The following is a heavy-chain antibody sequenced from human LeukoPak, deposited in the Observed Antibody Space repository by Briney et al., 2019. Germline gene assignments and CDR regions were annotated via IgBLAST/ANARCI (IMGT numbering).Heavy chain of an antibody. CDR1: GGTYSSYA. J-gene: IGHJ4*02. CDR2: IIPIFGTA. D-gene: IGHD6-6*01. V-gene: IGHV1-69*05. CDR3: ARVTRGSSSALDYFDY. Sequence: SVKVSCKGTGGTYSSYAISWVRQATGQGLEWVGGIIPIFGTANYAQKFQGRVTITTDESTSTAYMELSSLRSEDTAVYYCARVTRGSSSALDYFDYWGQGTLVTVSS.